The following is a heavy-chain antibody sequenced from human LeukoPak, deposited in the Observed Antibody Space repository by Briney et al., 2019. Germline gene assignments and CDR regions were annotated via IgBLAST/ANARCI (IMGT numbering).Heavy chain of an antibody. J-gene: IGHJ5*02. CDR3: ARDSVVVPAAIGYNWFDP. D-gene: IGHD2-2*02. V-gene: IGHV3-21*01. CDR1: GFTFSNYS. CDR2: ISSSSSSI. Sequence: GGSLRLSCAASGFTFSNYSMNWVRQAPGKGLEWVSSISSSSSSIYYADSVKGRFTISRDNAKNSLYLQMNSLRAEDTAVYYCARDSVVVPAAIGYNWFDPWGQGTLVTVSS.